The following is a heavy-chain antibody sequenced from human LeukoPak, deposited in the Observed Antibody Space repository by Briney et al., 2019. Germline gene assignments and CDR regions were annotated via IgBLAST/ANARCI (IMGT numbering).Heavy chain of an antibody. Sequence: PGGSLRLSCAASGFTFSSYVMHWVRQAPGNGLEWVALIWSDGSNKYYADSVKGRFTISRDNSENTLYLQMNSLRAEDTAVYYCARDPGYSYGNPVDYWGQGTLVTVSS. J-gene: IGHJ4*02. CDR3: ARDPGYSYGNPVDY. V-gene: IGHV3-33*01. D-gene: IGHD5-18*01. CDR1: GFTFSSYV. CDR2: IWSDGSNK.